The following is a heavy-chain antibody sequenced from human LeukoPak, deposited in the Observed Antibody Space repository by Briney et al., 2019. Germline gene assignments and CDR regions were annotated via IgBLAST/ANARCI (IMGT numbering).Heavy chain of an antibody. J-gene: IGHJ5*02. CDR2: ISSSSSSGSYK. CDR3: AKDGRPGYCSGGSCYNLVS. CDR1: GFMFSSNW. Sequence: GGSLRLSCAASGFMFSSNWMSWVRQAPGKGLEWVSTISSSSSSGSYKYYADSVKGRFTISRDNAKNSLYLQMNSLRAEDTAVYYCAKDGRPGYCSGGSCYNLVSWGQGTLVTVSS. V-gene: IGHV3-21*04. D-gene: IGHD2-15*01.